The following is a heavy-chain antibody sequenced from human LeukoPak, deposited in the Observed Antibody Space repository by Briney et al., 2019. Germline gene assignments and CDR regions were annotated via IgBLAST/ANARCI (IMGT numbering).Heavy chain of an antibody. CDR3: ARDRILGATPIDY. Sequence: GGSLRLSCAASGFTFSSYAMSWVRQAPGKGLECISGFSGSGGSTYYADSVKGRFTISRDNSKNTLYLQMNSLRAEDTAVYYCARDRILGATPIDYWGQGTLVTVSS. J-gene: IGHJ4*02. CDR2: FSGSGGST. V-gene: IGHV3-23*01. CDR1: GFTFSSYA. D-gene: IGHD1-26*01.